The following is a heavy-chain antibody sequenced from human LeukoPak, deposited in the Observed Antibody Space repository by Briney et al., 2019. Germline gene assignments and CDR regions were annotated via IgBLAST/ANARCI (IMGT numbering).Heavy chain of an antibody. D-gene: IGHD2/OR15-2a*01. CDR3: ARHRAGGDAVILDY. CDR1: GGSISSYY. Sequence: SETLSLTCTVSGGSISSYYWSWIRQPAGKGLEWIGRIYTSGSTNYNPSLKSRVTISVDKSKNQFSLKLSSVTAADTAVYYCARHRAGGDAVILDYWGQGTLVTV. V-gene: IGHV4-4*07. J-gene: IGHJ4*02. CDR2: IYTSGST.